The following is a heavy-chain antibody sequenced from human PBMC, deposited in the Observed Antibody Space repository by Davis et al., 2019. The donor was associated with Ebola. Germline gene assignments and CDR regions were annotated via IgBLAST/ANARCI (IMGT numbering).Heavy chain of an antibody. CDR1: GGSIISYY. V-gene: IGHV4-59*08. Sequence: SETLSLTCTVSGGSIISYYWSCFRQPPGKGLEWIGFIYYSGNTNYNPSLKIRVSLSVDPSRHQFSLKLSSVTAADTAVYFCARGGGWFDPWGQGTLVTVSS. D-gene: IGHD3-16*01. CDR2: IYYSGNT. CDR3: ARGGGWFDP. J-gene: IGHJ5*02.